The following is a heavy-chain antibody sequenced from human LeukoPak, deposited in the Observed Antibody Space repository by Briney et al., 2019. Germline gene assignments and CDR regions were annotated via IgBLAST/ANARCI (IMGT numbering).Heavy chain of an antibody. V-gene: IGHV1-2*02. D-gene: IGHD2-2*01. CDR3: ARAIVVVPAALVGY. J-gene: IGHJ4*02. Sequence: ASVTVSCKASGYTFTGYYMHWVRQAPGQGLEWMGWINPNSGGTNYAQKFQGRVTMTRDTSISTAYMELSRLRSDDTAVYYCARAIVVVPAALVGYWGQGTLVTVSS. CDR2: INPNSGGT. CDR1: GYTFTGYY.